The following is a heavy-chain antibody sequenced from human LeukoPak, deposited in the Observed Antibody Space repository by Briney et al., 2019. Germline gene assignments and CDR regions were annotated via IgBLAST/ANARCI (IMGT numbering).Heavy chain of an antibody. D-gene: IGHD4-17*01. V-gene: IGHV3-21*01. Sequence: GGSLRLSCAASGFIFSSYSMNWVRQAPGKGLEWVSSISSSGSYIYYADSVKGRFTISRDNAKNSLFLQMNSLRDEDTAVYYCAREDYGDLYFDFWGQGTLVTVSS. CDR2: ISSSGSYI. CDR3: AREDYGDLYFDF. J-gene: IGHJ4*02. CDR1: GFIFSSYS.